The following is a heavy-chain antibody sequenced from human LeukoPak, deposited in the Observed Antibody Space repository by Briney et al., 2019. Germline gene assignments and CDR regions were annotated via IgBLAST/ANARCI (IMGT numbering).Heavy chain of an antibody. CDR3: AKGGAKDYYDSSGGHYFDY. D-gene: IGHD3-22*01. V-gene: IGHV3-30*02. J-gene: IGHJ4*02. CDR1: GFTFSSYG. Sequence: PGGSLRLSCAASGFTFSSYGMHWVRQAPGKGLEWVASIRYDGSNKYYADSVKGRFTISRDNSRNTLYLQMNSLRAEDTAVYYCAKGGAKDYYDSSGGHYFDYWGQGTLVTVSS. CDR2: IRYDGSNK.